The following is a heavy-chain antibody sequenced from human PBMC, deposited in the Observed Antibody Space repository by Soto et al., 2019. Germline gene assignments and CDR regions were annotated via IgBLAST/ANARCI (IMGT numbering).Heavy chain of an antibody. D-gene: IGHD3-10*01. V-gene: IGHV1-8*02. Sequence: ASVKVSCKASGYTFNNYDIHWVRQAPGHGLEWMGWMNPNSGNTGYAQNFRGRVTMTQNTAIGTAYMELSSLRSDDTATYYCTRAYGAETFDFWGQGTRVTVSS. J-gene: IGHJ5*01. CDR1: GYTFNNYD. CDR3: TRAYGAETFDF. CDR2: MNPNSGNT.